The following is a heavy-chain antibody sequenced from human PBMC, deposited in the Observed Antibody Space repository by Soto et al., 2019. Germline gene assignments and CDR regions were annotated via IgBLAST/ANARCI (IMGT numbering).Heavy chain of an antibody. V-gene: IGHV3-33*01. CDR1: GFTFSSYG. CDR2: IWYDGSNK. J-gene: IGHJ4*02. Sequence: QVQLVESGGGVVQPGRSLRLSCAASGFTFSSYGMHWVRQAPGKGLELVAVIWYDGSNKYYADSVKGRFTISRDNSKNSLYLQMNKLRDEHKAVYYCASEGAEYSGYDPYHLDYWGQGTLVTVSS. CDR3: ASEGAEYSGYDPYHLDY. D-gene: IGHD5-12*01.